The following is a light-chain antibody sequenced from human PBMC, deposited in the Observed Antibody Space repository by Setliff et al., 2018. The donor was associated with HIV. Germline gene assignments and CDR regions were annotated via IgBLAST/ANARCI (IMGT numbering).Light chain of an antibody. V-gene: IGLV2-14*01. Sequence: QSVLAQPASVSGSPGQSITISCAGTSSGVGGYNYASWYQQHPGRAPKLMISEVSNRPSGVSNRFSGSKSGNTASLTISGLQAEDEADYYCSSYTGNNTPGVFGGVTK. J-gene: IGLJ2*01. CDR3: SSYTGNNTPGV. CDR1: SSGVGGYNY. CDR2: EVS.